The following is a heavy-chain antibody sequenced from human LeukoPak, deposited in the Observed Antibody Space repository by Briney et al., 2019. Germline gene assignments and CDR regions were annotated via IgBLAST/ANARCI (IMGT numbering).Heavy chain of an antibody. D-gene: IGHD5-18*01. CDR3: ARAPETPEVDTAMAIDFDY. CDR2: ISYDGSNK. CDR1: GFSFNRYG. V-gene: IGHV3-30*03. J-gene: IGHJ4*02. Sequence: GGSLRLSCAASGFSFNRYGMHWVRQAPGKGLEWVAVISYDGSNKYYADSVKGRFTISRDNSKNTLYLQMNSLRAEDTAVYYCARAPETPEVDTAMAIDFDYWGQGTLVTVSS.